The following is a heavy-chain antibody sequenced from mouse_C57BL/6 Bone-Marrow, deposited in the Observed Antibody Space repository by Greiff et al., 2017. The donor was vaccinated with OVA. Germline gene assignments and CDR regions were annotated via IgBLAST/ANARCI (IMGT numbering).Heavy chain of an antibody. Sequence: QVQLKESGPGLVAPSQCLSITCTVSGFSFTSYAISWVRQPPGKGLEWLGVIWTGGGTTYNSALKSRLSISKDNSKSQVFLKMNSLQTDDTARYYCARRDLLWYFDVWGTGTTVTVSS. CDR3: ARRDLLWYFDV. D-gene: IGHD2-10*01. J-gene: IGHJ1*03. CDR1: GFSFTSYA. CDR2: IWTGGGT. V-gene: IGHV2-9-1*01.